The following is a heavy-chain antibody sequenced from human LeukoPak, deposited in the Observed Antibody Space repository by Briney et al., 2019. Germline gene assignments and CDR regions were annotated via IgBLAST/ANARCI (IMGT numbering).Heavy chain of an antibody. D-gene: IGHD4-11*01. Sequence: PSETLSLTCIVSGGPIRGTSYYWGWIRQSPGKGLEWIGSVSYSGSPYYHPSLKSRVAISIDTSKNLFSLELTSVTAADTAVYYCARPLTGYSNTFVYWGQGTMVTVSS. J-gene: IGHJ4*02. CDR3: ARPLTGYSNTFVY. V-gene: IGHV4-39*01. CDR2: VSYSGSP. CDR1: GGPIRGTSYY.